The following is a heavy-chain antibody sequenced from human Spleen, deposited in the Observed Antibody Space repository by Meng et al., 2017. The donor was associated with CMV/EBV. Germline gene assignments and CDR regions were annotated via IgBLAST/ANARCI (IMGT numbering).Heavy chain of an antibody. CDR3: ARVRLPDSAPDY. D-gene: IGHD1-14*01. V-gene: IGHV3-74*01. CDR1: GFTFRSYW. J-gene: IGHJ4*02. CDR2: INSDGSST. Sequence: GSLKISCAVSGFTFRSYWMSWVRQAPGKGLVWVSRINSDGSSTSYADSVKGRFTISRDNAKNTLYLQMNSLRAEDTAVYYCARVRLPDSAPDYWGQGTLVTVSS.